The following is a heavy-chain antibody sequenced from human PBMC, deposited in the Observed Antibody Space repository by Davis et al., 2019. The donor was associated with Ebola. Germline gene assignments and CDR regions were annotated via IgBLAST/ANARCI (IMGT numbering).Heavy chain of an antibody. CDR3: ARNKRSNWGFDY. Sequence: SVKVSCKASGGTFSSYAISWVRQAPGQGLEWMGGIIPIFGTANYAQKFQGRVTITADESTSTAYMELSSLRSEDTAVYYCARNKRSNWGFDYWGQGTLVTVSS. J-gene: IGHJ4*02. CDR2: IIPIFGTA. V-gene: IGHV1-69*13. D-gene: IGHD7-27*01. CDR1: GGTFSSYA.